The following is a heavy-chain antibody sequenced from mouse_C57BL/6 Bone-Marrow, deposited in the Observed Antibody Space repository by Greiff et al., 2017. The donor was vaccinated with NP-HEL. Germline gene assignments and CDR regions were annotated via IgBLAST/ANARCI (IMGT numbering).Heavy chain of an antibody. Sequence: VQLQQSGAELMKPGASVKLSCKATGYTFTGYWIEWVKQRPGHGLEWIGEILPGGGSTNYNEKFKGKATFTADTSSNTTYMQLSSLTTEDAAIYYCARATSWFACWGQGTLVTVAA. CDR3: ARATSWFAC. J-gene: IGHJ3*01. CDR1: GYTFTGYW. V-gene: IGHV1-9*01. CDR2: ILPGGGST.